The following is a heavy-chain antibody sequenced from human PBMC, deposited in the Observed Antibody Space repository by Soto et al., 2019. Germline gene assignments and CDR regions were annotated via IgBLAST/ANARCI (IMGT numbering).Heavy chain of an antibody. CDR3: ARLFISISCFTF. V-gene: IGHV4-39*01. CDR2: IYYTGRT. J-gene: IGHJ4*02. CDR1: GDSIGSTTFY. D-gene: IGHD3-3*02. Sequence: QLQLQESGPGLVEPSETLSLTCTVSGDSIGSTTFYWGWIRQAPGKGLEWIGNIYYTGRTNYNPSRQGRLPLSVDTSKNTCSLRLSSVTAADTAVAYWARLFISISCFTFWGKGTLVIVSS.